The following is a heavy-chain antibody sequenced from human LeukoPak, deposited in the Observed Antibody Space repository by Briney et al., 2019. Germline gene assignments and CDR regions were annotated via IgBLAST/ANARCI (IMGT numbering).Heavy chain of an antibody. CDR3: VRDHLRSSGYNSALDF. J-gene: IGHJ4*02. Sequence: AGGSLRLSCAASKFTFRSYAMNWVRQAPGKGLEWVSSISSGSTDIYYADSVKGRFTISRDNAKNSVYLHMNSLRAEDTAVYYCVRDHLRSSGYNSALDFWGQGTLATVSS. CDR2: ISSGSTDI. V-gene: IGHV3-21*01. CDR1: KFTFRSYA. D-gene: IGHD5-12*01.